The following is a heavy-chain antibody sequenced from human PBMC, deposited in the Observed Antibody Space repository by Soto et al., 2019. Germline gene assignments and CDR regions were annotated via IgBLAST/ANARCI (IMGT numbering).Heavy chain of an antibody. CDR3: ARAGFSYGHLLF. Sequence: SETLSLTCIVSGASISSRSSYWNWIRQPPGKGLEWIGYVFYSGATNYSPSLKSRAAISMDTSKNQFSLSLTSVTAADTAVYYCARAGFSYGHLLFWGQGIRVTVSS. CDR2: VFYSGAT. V-gene: IGHV4-30-4*01. D-gene: IGHD3-10*01. CDR1: GASISSRSSY. J-gene: IGHJ4*02.